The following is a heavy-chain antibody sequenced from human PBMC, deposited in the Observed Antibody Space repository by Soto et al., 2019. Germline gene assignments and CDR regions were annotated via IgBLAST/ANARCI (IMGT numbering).Heavy chain of an antibody. Sequence: QVQLVQSGAEVKKPGSSVKVSCKASGGTFSSYAISWVRQAPGQGLEWMGGIIPIFGTANYAQQFQGRVTITADESTSTAYMELSSLRSEDTAVYYCASPGYIVNGYYYYGMDVWGQGTTVTVSS. CDR3: ASPGYIVNGYYYYGMDV. J-gene: IGHJ6*02. V-gene: IGHV1-69*01. CDR2: IIPIFGTA. CDR1: GGTFSSYA. D-gene: IGHD5-12*01.